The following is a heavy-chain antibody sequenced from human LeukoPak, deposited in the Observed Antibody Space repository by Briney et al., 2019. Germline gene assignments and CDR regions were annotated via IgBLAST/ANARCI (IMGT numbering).Heavy chain of an antibody. J-gene: IGHJ5*02. D-gene: IGHD2-15*01. Sequence: ASVKVSCKASGYTFVSYYMHWVRQAPGQGLEWMGIINPSAGSTTYAQKFQDRVTMTSDTSTGTVYMELSSLRSEDTAVYCCARPGYCSGGRCPSWFDPWGQGTLVIVSS. V-gene: IGHV1-46*01. CDR3: ARPGYCSGGRCPSWFDP. CDR1: GYTFVSYY. CDR2: INPSAGST.